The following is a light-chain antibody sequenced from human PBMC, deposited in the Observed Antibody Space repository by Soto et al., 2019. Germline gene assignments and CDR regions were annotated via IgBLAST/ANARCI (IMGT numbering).Light chain of an antibody. V-gene: IGKV3-20*01. CDR2: GAS. CDR1: QTISNTF. Sequence: EIVLTQSPGTLSLSPGERATLSCRASQTISNTFLAWYHQRPGQAPRLLIYGASGRAAGIPDRFSGSGSGTDFTLSISRLEPEDFAVYYCQQYGVSPTFGGGTKVEIK. CDR3: QQYGVSPT. J-gene: IGKJ4*01.